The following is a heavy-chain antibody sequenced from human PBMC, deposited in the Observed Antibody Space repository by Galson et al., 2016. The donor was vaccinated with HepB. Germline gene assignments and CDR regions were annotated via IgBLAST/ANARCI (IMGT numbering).Heavy chain of an antibody. CDR2: ISDSGGTT. CDR1: GFAFSSYA. J-gene: IGHJ6*03. V-gene: IGHV3-23*01. D-gene: IGHD6-13*01. Sequence: SLRLSCAASGFAFSSYAMSWVRQAPGKGLAWVSGISDSGGTTYSADSVQGRFTTSRDNSKNTLYLQMNSLRAEDTAVYYCAKGGGGSSSWQKYYYDYYMDVWGKGTTVTVSS. CDR3: AKGGGGSSSWQKYYYDYYMDV.